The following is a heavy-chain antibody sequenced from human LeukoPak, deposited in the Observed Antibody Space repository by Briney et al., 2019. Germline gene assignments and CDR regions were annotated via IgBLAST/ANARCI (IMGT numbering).Heavy chain of an antibody. J-gene: IGHJ3*02. CDR1: GFIFSSYA. CDR3: ARSNSRWAFDI. CDR2: ISSSSSYI. V-gene: IGHV3-21*01. D-gene: IGHD4-23*01. Sequence: GGSLRLSCAASGFIFSSYAMTWVRQTPGKGLEWVSSISSSSSYIYYADSVKGRFTISRDNAKNSLYLQMNSLRAEDTAVYYCARSNSRWAFDIWGQGTMVTVSS.